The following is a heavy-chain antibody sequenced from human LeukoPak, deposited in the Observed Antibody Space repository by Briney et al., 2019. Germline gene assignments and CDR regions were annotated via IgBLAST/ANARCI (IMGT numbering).Heavy chain of an antibody. CDR2: IIVGSGRT. V-gene: IGHV1-58*02. CDR3: AAELYSGTYGRCCSFAF. Sequence: SVKVSCKASGFTFSNSAIQWVRQARGQRLEWIGWIIVGSGRTHYAQNLQERLTITRDMSTNTAYMELSSLRSEDTAVYYCAAELYSGTYGRCCSFAFWGQGTLVTVSS. CDR1: GFTFSNSA. J-gene: IGHJ4*02. D-gene: IGHD1-26*01.